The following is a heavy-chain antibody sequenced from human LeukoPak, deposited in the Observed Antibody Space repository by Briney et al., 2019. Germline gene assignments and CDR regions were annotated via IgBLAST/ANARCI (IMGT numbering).Heavy chain of an antibody. J-gene: IGHJ4*02. CDR3: ARISSDSISYYDH. CDR1: GITFSTYW. CDR2: INSEGSTI. D-gene: IGHD3-22*01. Sequence: PGGSLRLSCAGSGITFSTYWMHWVRQAPGKGLVWVSRINSEGSTISYAVPVKGRFTISRDNAKNTLFLQMNSLRAEDTAVYYCARISSDSISYYDHWGQGTLVTVSS. V-gene: IGHV3-74*01.